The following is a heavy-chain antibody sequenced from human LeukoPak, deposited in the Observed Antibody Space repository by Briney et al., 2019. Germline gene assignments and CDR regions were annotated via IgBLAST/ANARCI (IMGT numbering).Heavy chain of an antibody. CDR1: GGSTNSYY. CDR3: ARVKASSTSWTFDQ. D-gene: IGHD2-2*01. V-gene: IGHV4-4*07. CDR2: IYSSGST. J-gene: IGHJ4*02. Sequence: SETLSLTCSVSGGSTNSYYWSWIRQSGGKGLEWIGRIYSSGSTVYNPSLNSRLTMSIDTSKNQFSLTLKSVTATDTVVYYCARVKASSTSWTFDQWGQGALVTVSS.